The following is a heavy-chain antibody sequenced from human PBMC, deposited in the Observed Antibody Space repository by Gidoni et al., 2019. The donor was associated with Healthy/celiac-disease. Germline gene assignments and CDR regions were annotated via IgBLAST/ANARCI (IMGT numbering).Heavy chain of an antibody. V-gene: IGHV3-23*01. CDR2: ISGSGGRT. Sequence: EVQLLESGGGGVQPGGSMRRAGAAAGGTCSSYAMSWVRQAPGKGLEWVSAISGSGGRTYYADSVKVRFSISLDNSKNTLYLHMHSLSAEDTALYYCAKEGRTSSFDAFYIWCQGTMVTVSS. D-gene: IGHD2-2*01. J-gene: IGHJ3*02. CDR3: AKEGRTSSFDAFYI. CDR1: GGTCSSYA.